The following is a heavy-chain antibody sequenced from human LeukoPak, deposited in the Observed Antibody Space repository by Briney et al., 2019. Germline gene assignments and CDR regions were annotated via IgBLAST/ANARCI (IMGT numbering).Heavy chain of an antibody. Sequence: SGGSLRLSCAASGFTVSSNYMSWVRQAPGKGLEWVSVIYSGGSTYYADSVKGRFTISRGNSKNTLYLQMNSLRAEDTAVYYCARGHSTQYYFDYWGQGTLVTVSS. CDR1: GFTVSSNY. D-gene: IGHD1-1*01. V-gene: IGHV3-53*01. CDR2: IYSGGST. CDR3: ARGHSTQYYFDY. J-gene: IGHJ4*02.